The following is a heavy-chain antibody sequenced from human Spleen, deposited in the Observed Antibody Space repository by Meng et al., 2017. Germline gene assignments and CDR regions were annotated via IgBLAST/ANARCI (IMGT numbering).Heavy chain of an antibody. V-gene: IGHV4-34*01. CDR1: GGSFSDYY. J-gene: IGHJ4*02. Sequence: QVQPQQWGGGLLKPSETLSLTGVVSGGSFSDYYWSWIRQPPGKGLEWIGEINHSGSTNYNPSLESRATISVDTSQNNLSLKLSSVTAADSAVYYCARGPTTMAHDFDYWGQGTLVTVSS. D-gene: IGHD4-11*01. CDR2: INHSGST. CDR3: ARGPTTMAHDFDY.